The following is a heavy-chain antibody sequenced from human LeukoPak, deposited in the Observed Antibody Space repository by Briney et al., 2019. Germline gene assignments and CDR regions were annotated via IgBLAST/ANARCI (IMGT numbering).Heavy chain of an antibody. V-gene: IGHV5-51*01. CDR3: ARRGKGYYGSGKSYYYYMDV. J-gene: IGHJ6*03. CDR1: GYSFTSYW. CDR2: IYPGDSDT. Sequence: GESLKISCEGSGYSFTSYWIGWGRQMPGKGLEWMGIIYPGDSDTRYSPSFQGQVTISADKSISTAYLQWSSLKASDTAMYYCARRGKGYYGSGKSYYYYMDVWGKGTTVTVSS. D-gene: IGHD3-10*01.